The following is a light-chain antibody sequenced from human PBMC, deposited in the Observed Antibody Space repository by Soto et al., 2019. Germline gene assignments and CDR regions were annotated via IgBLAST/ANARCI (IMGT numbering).Light chain of an antibody. CDR3: QQYYDFRT. Sequence: TQMTQSPSTLSGSVGDGVAITCRASQGVSTWLAWYQHKPGQAPKLLIYEASKLQSGVPSRFSASGSVRDFTLTITSLQPEDSATYYCQQYYDFRTFGQGTKVGI. J-gene: IGKJ1*01. CDR2: EAS. CDR1: QGVSTW. V-gene: IGKV1-5*03.